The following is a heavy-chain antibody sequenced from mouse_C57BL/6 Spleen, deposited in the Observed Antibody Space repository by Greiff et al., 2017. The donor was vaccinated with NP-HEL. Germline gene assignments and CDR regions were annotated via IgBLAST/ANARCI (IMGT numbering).Heavy chain of an antibody. V-gene: IGHV14-2*01. Sequence: VQLQQSGAALVKPGASVKLSCTASGFNIKDYYMHWVKQRTEKGLEWIGRIDPEDGETKSAPNFQGKATITADTSSNTAYLQLSGLTAEDTAIYYGARPDLLDWGQGTLVTVSA. CDR2: IDPEDGET. CDR1: GFNIKDYY. J-gene: IGHJ3*01. CDR3: ARPDLLD.